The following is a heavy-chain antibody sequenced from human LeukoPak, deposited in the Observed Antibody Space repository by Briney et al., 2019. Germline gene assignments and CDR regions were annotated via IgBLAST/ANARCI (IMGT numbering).Heavy chain of an antibody. J-gene: IGHJ4*02. CDR2: IYYSGKT. D-gene: IGHD3-16*01. CDR1: GDSISTYY. Sequence: SETLSLTCTVSGDSISTYYWSWVRQPPGKGLEWLGYIYYSGKTYYNPSLKSRVTISVDTTKNQFSLKLNSVTAADTAVYYCARYDPGAFDYWGQGTLVTVSS. V-gene: IGHV4-59*08. CDR3: ARYDPGAFDY.